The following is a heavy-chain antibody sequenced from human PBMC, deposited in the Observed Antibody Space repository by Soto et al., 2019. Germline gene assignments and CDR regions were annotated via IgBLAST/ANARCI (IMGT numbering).Heavy chain of an antibody. CDR1: GFTFSSYG. CDR3: AREKGATLLRHLGY. V-gene: IGHV3-33*01. D-gene: IGHD1-26*01. J-gene: IGHJ4*02. Sequence: QVQLVESGGGVVQPGRSLRLSCAASGFTFSSYGMHWVRQAPGKGLEWVAVIWYDGSNKYYADSVKGRFTISRDNSKNTPYLQMNSLRAEDTAVYYCAREKGATLLRHLGYWGQGTLVTVS. CDR2: IWYDGSNK.